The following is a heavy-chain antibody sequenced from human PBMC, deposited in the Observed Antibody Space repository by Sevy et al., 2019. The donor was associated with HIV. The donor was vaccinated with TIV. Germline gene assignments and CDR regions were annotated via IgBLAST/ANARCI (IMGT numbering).Heavy chain of an antibody. CDR3: ARSGGYSDYGMDV. Sequence: GGSLRLSCVSSGFTFSTYDMHWVRQVIGKGLEWISGVGPAGDQFYPGSVKGRFTISRENAKNSIYLQMNNLRAGDTAVYYCARSGGYSDYGMDVWGQGTTVTVSS. CDR1: GFTFSTYD. V-gene: IGHV3-13*05. D-gene: IGHD5-12*01. CDR2: VGPAGDQ. J-gene: IGHJ6*02.